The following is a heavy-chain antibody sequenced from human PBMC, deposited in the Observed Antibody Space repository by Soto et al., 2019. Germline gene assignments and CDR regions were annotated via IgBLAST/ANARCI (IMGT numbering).Heavy chain of an antibody. J-gene: IGHJ6*02. V-gene: IGHV1-69*13. CDR1: GGTFSSYA. CDR2: IIPIFGTA. Sequence: SVKVSCKASGGTFSSYAISWVRQAPGQGLEWMGGIIPIFGTANYAQKFQGRVTITADESTSTAYMELSSLRSEDTAVYYCAREGRDDFSQSPTGMDVWGQGTTVTVSS. CDR3: AREGRDDFSQSPTGMDV. D-gene: IGHD1-1*01.